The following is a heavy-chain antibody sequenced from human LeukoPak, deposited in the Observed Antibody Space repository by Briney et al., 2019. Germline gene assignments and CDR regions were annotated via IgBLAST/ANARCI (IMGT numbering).Heavy chain of an antibody. CDR3: ARGFYYGSGRRQNWFDP. CDR1: GYSISSGYY. V-gene: IGHV4-38-2*02. CDR2: IYHSGST. Sequence: KPSETLSLTCTVSGYSISSGYYWGWIRQPPGKGLEWIGSIYHSGSTYYNPSLKSRVTISVDTSKNQFSLKLSSVTAADTAVYYCARGFYYGSGRRQNWFDPWGQGTLVTVSS. J-gene: IGHJ5*02. D-gene: IGHD3-10*01.